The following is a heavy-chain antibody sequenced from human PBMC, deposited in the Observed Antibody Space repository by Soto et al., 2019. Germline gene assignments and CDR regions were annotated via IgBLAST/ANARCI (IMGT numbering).Heavy chain of an antibody. CDR3: ARLSGDQTALFSQGTDA. V-gene: IGHV3-74*01. CDR2: IKSDGTIR. Sequence: GGSLRLSCAASGFTYDTYWMNWVRQAPGKGLVWLSGIKSDGTIRSYADSVKGRFTISRDNARNTLSLQMNSLRAEETAVYYCARLSGDQTALFSQGTDAWGQGNTVTVS. CDR1: GFTYDTYW. J-gene: IGHJ6*02. D-gene: IGHD3-10*01.